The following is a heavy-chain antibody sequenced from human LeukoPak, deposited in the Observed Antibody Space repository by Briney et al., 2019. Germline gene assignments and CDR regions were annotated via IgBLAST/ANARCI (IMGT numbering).Heavy chain of an antibody. CDR1: GETLAINSAA. CDR3: ARDPAVDLPFDI. CDR2: TSYTSRLYN. J-gene: IGHJ3*02. D-gene: IGHD2-21*01. V-gene: IGHV6-1*01. Sequence: SQTLSLTCALCGETLAINSAACLWIRQSPSGGLEWLGRTSYTSRLYNDFALSVKSRITINPDTTKNQLSLRLNSVTHEDTAVYYCARDPAVDLPFDIWGQGTMVTVSS.